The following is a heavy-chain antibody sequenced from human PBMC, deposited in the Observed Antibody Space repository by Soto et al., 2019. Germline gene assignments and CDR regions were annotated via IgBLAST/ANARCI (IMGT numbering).Heavy chain of an antibody. CDR1: GGSFSSYA. Sequence: QVQLVQSGAEVKKPGASVKVSCKASGGSFSSYAISWVRQAPGQGLEWMGGIIPIFGTANYAQKFQGRVTITADESTSTAYMELSSLRSEDTAVYYCASKAVLIPQNWFDPWGQGTLVTVSS. V-gene: IGHV1-69*01. CDR2: IIPIFGTA. CDR3: ASKAVLIPQNWFDP. D-gene: IGHD6-19*01. J-gene: IGHJ5*02.